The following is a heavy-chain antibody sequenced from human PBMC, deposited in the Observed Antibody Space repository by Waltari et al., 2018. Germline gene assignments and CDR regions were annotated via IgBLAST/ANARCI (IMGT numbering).Heavy chain of an antibody. V-gene: IGHV2-5*01. J-gene: IGHJ5*02. CDR2: IYWNDDK. CDR1: GFSLSTSGVG. D-gene: IGHD2-2*03. Sequence: QITLKESGPTLVKPTQTLTLTCTFSGFSLSTSGVGVGWIRQPPGKALEWLALIYWNDDKRYSPSLKSRLTITKDTSKNQVVLTMTNMDPVDTATYYCAHINKDPDGSWFDPWGQGTLVTVSS. CDR3: AHINKDPDGSWFDP.